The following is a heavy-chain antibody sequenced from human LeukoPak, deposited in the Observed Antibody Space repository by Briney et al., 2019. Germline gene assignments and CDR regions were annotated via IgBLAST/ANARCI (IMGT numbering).Heavy chain of an antibody. CDR1: GGSISSGGYY. V-gene: IGHV4-31*03. D-gene: IGHD2-2*01. Sequence: PSETLSLTCTVSGGSISSGGYYWSWIRQHPGKGLEWIGYIYYSGSTYYNPSLKSRVTISVDTSKNQFSLKLGSVTAADTAVYYCARGEGYQLHYFDYWGQGTLVTVSS. CDR3: ARGEGYQLHYFDY. J-gene: IGHJ4*02. CDR2: IYYSGST.